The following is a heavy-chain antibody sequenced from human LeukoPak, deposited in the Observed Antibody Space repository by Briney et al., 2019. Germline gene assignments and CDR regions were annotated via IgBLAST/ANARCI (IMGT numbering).Heavy chain of an antibody. V-gene: IGHV4-59*01. CDR2: IYYSGST. CDR3: ARVYYYAFDY. J-gene: IGHJ4*02. CDR1: GGSISGYY. D-gene: IGHD3-10*01. Sequence: PSETLSLTCTVSGGSISGYYWSWIRQPPGKGLEWIGYIYYSGSTNYNPSLKSRVTISVDTSKNQFSLKLSSVTAADTAVYYCARVYYYAFDYWGQGTLVTVSS.